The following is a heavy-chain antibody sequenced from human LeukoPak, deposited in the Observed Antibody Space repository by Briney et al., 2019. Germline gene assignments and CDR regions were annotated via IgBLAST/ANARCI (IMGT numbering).Heavy chain of an antibody. CDR1: GFTSSDYY. D-gene: IGHD3-3*01. CDR3: ARVPNDFWSGYYLYYFDY. J-gene: IGHJ4*02. V-gene: IGHV3-11*04. Sequence: GGSLRLSCAASGFTSSDYYMSWIRQAPGKGLEWVSYISSSGSTIYYADSVKGRFTISRDNAKNSLYLQMNSLRAEDTAVYYCARVPNDFWSGYYLYYFDYWGQGTLVTVSS. CDR2: ISSSGSTI.